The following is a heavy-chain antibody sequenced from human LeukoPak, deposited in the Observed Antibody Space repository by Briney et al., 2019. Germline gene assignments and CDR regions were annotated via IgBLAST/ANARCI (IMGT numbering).Heavy chain of an antibody. V-gene: IGHV3-23*01. J-gene: IGHJ4*02. CDR2: IHGSGGST. CDR3: AKASQLVYFDY. CDR1: GFTLSSYA. Sequence: GGSLIHSCAAPGFTLSSYAMSSVRQAPAKGLEWVSAIHGSGGSTYYADSVKGRFTISRDNSKTTLYLQMSSLRAEDTAVYYCAKASQLVYFDYWGQGTLVTVSS. D-gene: IGHD6-6*01.